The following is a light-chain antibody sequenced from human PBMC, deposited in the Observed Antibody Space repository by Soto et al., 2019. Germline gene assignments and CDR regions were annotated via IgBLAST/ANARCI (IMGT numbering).Light chain of an antibody. V-gene: IGKV1-12*01. CDR3: LQAKSFPRALT. Sequence: DIQMTQSPSSVSASVGDRVTITCRASQDISSWLAWYQQKPGKAPKLLIFAASILQNGVPSRFSGTGSGTDFTLTISGLQPEDFATYYCLQAKSFPRALTFGGGTKVEIK. CDR2: AAS. J-gene: IGKJ4*01. CDR1: QDISSW.